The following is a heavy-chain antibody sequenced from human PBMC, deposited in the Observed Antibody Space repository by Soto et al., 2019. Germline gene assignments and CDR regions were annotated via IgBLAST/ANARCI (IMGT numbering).Heavy chain of an antibody. J-gene: IGHJ3*02. D-gene: IGHD6-19*01. CDR2: ISGTAGKT. CDR1: GFIFTRYA. Sequence: LRLSCAASGFIFTRYAMAWVRQVPGKGLEWLAGISGTAGKTYYLDSVKGRFTISRDTSRNTVFLQMNSLRADDTAIYFCAGRTVASSWTSDIWGQGTMVTVSS. V-gene: IGHV3-23*01. CDR3: AGRTVASSWTSDI.